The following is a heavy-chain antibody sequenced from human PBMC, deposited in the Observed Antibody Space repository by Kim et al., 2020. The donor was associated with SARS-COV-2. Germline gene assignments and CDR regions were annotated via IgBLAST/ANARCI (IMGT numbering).Heavy chain of an antibody. V-gene: IGHV3-23*01. D-gene: IGHD6-13*01. J-gene: IGHJ4*02. CDR3: AKDIAGIAAAGNFDY. Sequence: DSVKGRFTISRDNSKNTLYLQMNSLRAEDTAVYYCAKDIAGIAAAGNFDYWGQGTLVTVSS.